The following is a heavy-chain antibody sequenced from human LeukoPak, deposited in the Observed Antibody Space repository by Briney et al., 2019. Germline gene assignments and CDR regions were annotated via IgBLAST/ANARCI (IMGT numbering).Heavy chain of an antibody. V-gene: IGHV3-30-3*01. Sequence: GGSLRLSCAASGFTFSSYAMHWVRQAPGKGLEWVAVISYDGSNKYYADSVKGRFTISRDNSKNTLYLQMNGLRAEDTAVYYCAREWSGWGQGTLVTVSS. J-gene: IGHJ4*02. CDR1: GFTFSSYA. CDR2: ISYDGSNK. D-gene: IGHD3-3*01. CDR3: AREWSG.